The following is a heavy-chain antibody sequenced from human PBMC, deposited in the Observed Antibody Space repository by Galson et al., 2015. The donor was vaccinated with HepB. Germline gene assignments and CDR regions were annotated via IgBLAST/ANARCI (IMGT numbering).Heavy chain of an antibody. D-gene: IGHD3-3*01. CDR2: IFPGGTT. CDR3: ARICYYDCWGNQDWFDP. J-gene: IGHJ5*02. CDR1: GASISSGDYF. V-gene: IGHV4-61*02. Sequence: LSLTCSVSGASISSGDYFWNWIRQPAGRGLEWIGRIFPGGTTKYNPFLRGRVTMSIDKSKNQFSLELTSVTAADTAVYYCARICYYDCWGNQDWFDPWGQGTLVTVSS.